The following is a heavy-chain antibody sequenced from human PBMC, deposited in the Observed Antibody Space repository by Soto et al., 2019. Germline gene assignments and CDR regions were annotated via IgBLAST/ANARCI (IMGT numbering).Heavy chain of an antibody. CDR2: IYYRGTT. V-gene: IGHV4-59*11. D-gene: IGHD5-18*01. Sequence: SETLSLTCNASNVTLNYHYWHWIRQPPGKELEWMVNIYYRGTTNYNPSLQGGVTMCIDSFKNQSSLMLTSVTAADAAVYYGTRVATAVPPWGRGVLVTVS. J-gene: IGHJ5*02. CDR1: NVTLNYHY. CDR3: TRVATAVPP.